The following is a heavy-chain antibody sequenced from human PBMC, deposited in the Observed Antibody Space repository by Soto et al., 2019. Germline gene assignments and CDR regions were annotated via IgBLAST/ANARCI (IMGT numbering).Heavy chain of an antibody. V-gene: IGHV4-59*01. CDR3: ATSPGTGWYRYFQH. J-gene: IGHJ1*01. CDR1: AGSLSSYY. CDR2: FYYSGST. Sequence: QVQLQESGPGLVKPSETLSLTCTVSAGSLSSYYWSWIRQPPGKGLEWIGYFYYSGSTNYNPSLKSRVTXXVXTXMNQLSLKRISVTAADTAVYYCATSPGTGWYRYFQHWGPGTLVTVSS. D-gene: IGHD6-19*01.